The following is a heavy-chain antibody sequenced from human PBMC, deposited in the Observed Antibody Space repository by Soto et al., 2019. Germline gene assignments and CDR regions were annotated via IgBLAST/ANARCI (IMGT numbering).Heavy chain of an antibody. Sequence: QVQLQESGPGLVKPAETLSLTCTVSGGSNSNYYWSWIRQPPGKGLGWIGDIYYSGSTNYNPSLKSRVTISVDTSKNHFSLKLSSVTAADTAVYYCTRHLGRAVAGFDYWGQGTLVTVSS. D-gene: IGHD6-19*01. CDR3: TRHLGRAVAGFDY. CDR2: IYYSGST. V-gene: IGHV4-59*08. J-gene: IGHJ4*02. CDR1: GGSNSNYY.